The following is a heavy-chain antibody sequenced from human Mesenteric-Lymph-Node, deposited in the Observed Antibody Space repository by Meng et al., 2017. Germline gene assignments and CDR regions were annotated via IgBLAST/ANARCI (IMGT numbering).Heavy chain of an antibody. V-gene: IGHV1-18*01. CDR1: GYAFSSYV. Sequence: HVQLVQSGPEVKAPGPSVKVSCKASGYAFSSYVIIWVRQAPGQGLEWMGWINPYNGDTNYAQKMQGRLTMTTETSTSTAYMELGGLRSDDTAVYFCARDVVSFITFRGGKYWGQGTLVTVSS. CDR3: ARDVVSFITFRGGKY. CDR2: INPYNGDT. D-gene: IGHD3-16*01. J-gene: IGHJ4*02.